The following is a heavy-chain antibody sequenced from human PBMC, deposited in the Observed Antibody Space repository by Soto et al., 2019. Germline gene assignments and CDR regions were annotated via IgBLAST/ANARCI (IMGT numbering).Heavy chain of an antibody. CDR1: GFTVSSNY. J-gene: IGHJ3*01. Sequence: VQLVKSGGGLVQPGGSLRLSCAASGFTVSSNYMNWVRQAPGKGLEWLSVLYSGAGTYYADSVKDRFTISRDNSKNTLYLQLNSLRAEDTAIYYCARECGGDCSNAFDLWGQGTMVTVSP. CDR3: ARECGGDCSNAFDL. V-gene: IGHV3-66*01. D-gene: IGHD2-21*01. CDR2: LYSGAGT.